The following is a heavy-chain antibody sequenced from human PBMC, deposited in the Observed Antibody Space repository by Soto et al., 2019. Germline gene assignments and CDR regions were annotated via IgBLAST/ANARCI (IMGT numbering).Heavy chain of an antibody. CDR2: INHSGST. D-gene: IGHD6-19*01. J-gene: IGHJ4*02. CDR3: ARRLSSGWYKGAYDY. CDR1: GGSFSGYY. V-gene: IGHV4-34*01. Sequence: QVQLQQWGAGLLKPSETLSLTCAVYGGSFSGYYWSWIRQPPGKGLEWIGEINHSGSTNYNPSLKRRVTISVDTSRNQFSLKLSSVTAADTAVYYCARRLSSGWYKGAYDYWGQGTLVTVSS.